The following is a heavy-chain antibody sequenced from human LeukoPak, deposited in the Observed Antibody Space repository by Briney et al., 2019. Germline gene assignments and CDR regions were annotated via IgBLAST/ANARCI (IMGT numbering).Heavy chain of an antibody. CDR1: GGTFSSYA. J-gene: IGHJ5*02. D-gene: IGHD3-9*01. V-gene: IGHV1-69*04. CDR2: IIPILGIA. Sequence: SVKVSCKASGGTFSSYAISWVRQAPGQGLEWMGRIIPILGIANYAQKFQGRVTITADKSTSTAYMELSSLRSEDTAVYYCTRDPSVDYDLLSHWFDPWGQGTLVTVSS. CDR3: TRDPSVDYDLLSHWFDP.